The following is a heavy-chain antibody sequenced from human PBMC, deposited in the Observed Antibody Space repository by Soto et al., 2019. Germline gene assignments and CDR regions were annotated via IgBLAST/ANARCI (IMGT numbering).Heavy chain of an antibody. CDR1: GGSVNGYY. Sequence: KTSETLSLTCAVYGGSVNGYYWNWIRQPPGKGLEWIGTFYYSGTTSQNPPLRSRITISGDTSRNQFSLNLRSVTAADSGVYYCAKLVRDDVRRSDLDRWGQGTLVTVSS. J-gene: IGHJ5*02. V-gene: IGHV4-34*01. D-gene: IGHD3-10*02. CDR2: FYYSGTT. CDR3: AKLVRDDVRRSDLDR.